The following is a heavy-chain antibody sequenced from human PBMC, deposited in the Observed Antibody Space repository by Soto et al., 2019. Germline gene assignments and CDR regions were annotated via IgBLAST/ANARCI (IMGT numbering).Heavy chain of an antibody. V-gene: IGHV3-30*04. J-gene: IGHJ4*02. Sequence: QVQLVESGGGVVQPGRSLRLSCAASGFTFSSYAMHWVRQAPGKGLEWVAVISYDGSNKYYADSVKGRFTISRDNSKNTLYLQMNSLRAEDTAVYYCAKEPIGLLHFDYWGQGTLVTVSS. D-gene: IGHD3-22*01. CDR3: AKEPIGLLHFDY. CDR2: ISYDGSNK. CDR1: GFTFSSYA.